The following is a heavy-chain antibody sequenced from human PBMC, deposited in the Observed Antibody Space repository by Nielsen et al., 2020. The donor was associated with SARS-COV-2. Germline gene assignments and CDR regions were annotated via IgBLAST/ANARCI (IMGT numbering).Heavy chain of an antibody. CDR2: IYYSGTT. J-gene: IGHJ3*02. Sequence: SETLSLTCTVSGGSINSGDYYWNWVRQPPGKGRVWIGYIYYSGTTYYNPSHESRATISVATSKSQFSLKLRSVTAADTAVYYCARATMTDADAFDIWGQGAMVSVSS. V-gene: IGHV4-30-4*08. D-gene: IGHD4-17*01. CDR3: ARATMTDADAFDI. CDR1: GGSINSGDYY.